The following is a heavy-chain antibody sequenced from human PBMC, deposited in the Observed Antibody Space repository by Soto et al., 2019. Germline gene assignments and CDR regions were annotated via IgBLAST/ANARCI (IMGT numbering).Heavy chain of an antibody. CDR3: AGLMSIFGVVAWFDP. V-gene: IGHV1-18*01. D-gene: IGHD3-3*01. J-gene: IGHJ5*02. CDR1: GYTFTSYG. Sequence: QVQLVQSGAEVKKPGASVKVSCKASGYTFTSYGISWVRQAPGQGLEWMGWISADNGNTNYAQKLQGRVTMTTDTSTSKAYMELGSLGVDDSAVYYCAGLMSIFGVVAWFDPWGQGTLVTVSS. CDR2: ISADNGNT.